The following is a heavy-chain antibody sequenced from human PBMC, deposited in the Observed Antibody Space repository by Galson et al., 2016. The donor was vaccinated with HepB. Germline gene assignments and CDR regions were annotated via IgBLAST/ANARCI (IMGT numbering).Heavy chain of an antibody. CDR3: ARASPRDSSGWYPDAFDI. V-gene: IGHV6-1*01. CDR1: GDSVSSNSAA. CDR2: TYYRSKWYN. D-gene: IGHD6-19*01. Sequence: CAISGDSVSSNSAAWNWIRQSPSRGLEWLGRTYYRSKWYNDYAVSVKSRIIVNPDTSKNQFSLQLNSVTAADTAVYYCARASPRDSSGWYPDAFDIWGQGTMVSVSS. J-gene: IGHJ3*02.